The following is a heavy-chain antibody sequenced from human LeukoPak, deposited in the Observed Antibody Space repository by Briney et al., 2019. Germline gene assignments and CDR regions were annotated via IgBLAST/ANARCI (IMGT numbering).Heavy chain of an antibody. CDR2: RKQEGSET. CDR1: GFTFTGYW. V-gene: IGHV3-7*01. Sequence: GRSLRPSCAASGFTFTGYWMTWDRQAPGKGLECVANRKQEGSETYYVDSVKGRFTISRDNARNSLYLQMNSVRAEDTAVYYCARGKGVDYWGQGILVTVSS. CDR3: ARGKGVDY. J-gene: IGHJ4*02.